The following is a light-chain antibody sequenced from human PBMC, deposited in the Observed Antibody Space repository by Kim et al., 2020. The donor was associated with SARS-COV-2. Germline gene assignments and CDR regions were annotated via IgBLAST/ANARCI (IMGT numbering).Light chain of an antibody. Sequence: LSVTPGERATLSCRASQSVSSNLAWYQQKPGQAPRHLIYGASTRATGIPARFSGSGSGTEFTLTISSLQSEDFAVYYCQQYNNWYTFGQGTKLEIK. CDR1: QSVSSN. V-gene: IGKV3-15*01. J-gene: IGKJ2*01. CDR3: QQYNNWYT. CDR2: GAS.